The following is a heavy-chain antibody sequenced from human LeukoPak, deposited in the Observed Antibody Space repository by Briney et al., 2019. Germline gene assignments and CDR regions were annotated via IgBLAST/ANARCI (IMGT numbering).Heavy chain of an antibody. CDR3: ASYSSSWYSSFDY. Sequence: SETLSLTCTVSGGSISSSSYYWGWIRQPPGKGLEWIGSIYYSGSTYYNPSLKSRVTISVDTSKNQFSLELSSVTAADTAVYYCASYSSSWYSSFDYWGQGTLVTVSS. CDR1: GGSISSSSYY. J-gene: IGHJ4*02. CDR2: IYYSGST. V-gene: IGHV4-39*01. D-gene: IGHD6-13*01.